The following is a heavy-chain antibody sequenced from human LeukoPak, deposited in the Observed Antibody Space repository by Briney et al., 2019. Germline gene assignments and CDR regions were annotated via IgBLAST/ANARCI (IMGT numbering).Heavy chain of an antibody. CDR2: MFYSGNT. Sequence: PSETLSLTCTVSGGSIRSFYWSWIRQPPGKGLEWIAYMFYSGNTYYNPSLKSRVTMSVDTSNTQFSLRLSSVTGADTAVYYRARAPHYDVLTGYYRPYYFDYWGQGTLVTVSS. CDR1: GGSIRSFY. V-gene: IGHV4-59*08. CDR3: ARAPHYDVLTGYYRPYYFDY. D-gene: IGHD3-9*01. J-gene: IGHJ4*02.